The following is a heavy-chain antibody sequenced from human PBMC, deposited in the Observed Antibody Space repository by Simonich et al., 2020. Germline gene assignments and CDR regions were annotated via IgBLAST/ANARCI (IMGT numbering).Heavy chain of an antibody. Sequence: QVQLQQWGAGLLKPSETLSLTCAVYGGSFSGYYWSWIRQPPGKGLEWIGEINHSASTTYNTSLKGRFTISVDTSKNQFSLKLSSVTAADTAVYYCARGLIGGSYYYWGQGTLVTVSS. CDR3: ARGLIGGSYYY. J-gene: IGHJ4*02. V-gene: IGHV4-34*01. CDR1: GGSFSGYY. CDR2: INHSAST. D-gene: IGHD1-26*01.